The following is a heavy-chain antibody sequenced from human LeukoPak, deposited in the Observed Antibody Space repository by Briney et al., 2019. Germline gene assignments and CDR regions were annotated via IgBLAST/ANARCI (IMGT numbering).Heavy chain of an antibody. J-gene: IGHJ6*03. CDR3: ARTGSSGWYYYYYYYMDV. D-gene: IGHD6-19*01. Sequence: GGSLRLSCAASGFTFSSYWMSWVRQAPGKGLEWVANIKHDGSEKYYVDSVKGRFTISRDNAKNSLYLQMNSLRAEDTAVYYCARTGSSGWYYYYYYYMDVWGKGTTVTVSS. V-gene: IGHV3-7*01. CDR2: IKHDGSEK. CDR1: GFTFSSYW.